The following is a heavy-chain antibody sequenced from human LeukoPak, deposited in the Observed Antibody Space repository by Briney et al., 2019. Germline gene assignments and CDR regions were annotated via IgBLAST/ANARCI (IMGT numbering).Heavy chain of an antibody. D-gene: IGHD2-2*01. CDR1: GFTFSSYW. J-gene: IGHJ5*02. Sequence: GGSLRLSCAASGFTFSSYWMHWVRQAPGKGLVWVSRINSDGSSTSYADSVKGRFTISRDNAKNTLYLQMNSLRAEDTAVYYCAKAPTSVVPAAANWFDPWGQGTLVTVSS. CDR2: INSDGSST. CDR3: AKAPTSVVPAAANWFDP. V-gene: IGHV3-74*01.